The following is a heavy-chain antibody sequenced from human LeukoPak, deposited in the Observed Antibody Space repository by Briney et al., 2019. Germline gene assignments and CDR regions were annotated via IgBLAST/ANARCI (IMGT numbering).Heavy chain of an antibody. CDR1: RFAFGVHA. D-gene: IGHD2-21*01. J-gene: IGHJ5*02. CDR2: IGSGAHL. CDR3: AKDWTPHNRVYDCLDA. V-gene: IGHV3-23*01. Sequence: GGSLRLSCLGSRFAFGVHAMSWVRHAPGKGPEWVATIGSGAHLFYAESVKGRFTISRDDPRNTVWLQMTSLRAEDTALYYCAKDWTPHNRVYDCLDAWGQGTQVTVSS.